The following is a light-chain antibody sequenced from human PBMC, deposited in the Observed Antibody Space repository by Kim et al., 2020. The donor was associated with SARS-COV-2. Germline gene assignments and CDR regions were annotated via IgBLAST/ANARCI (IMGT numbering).Light chain of an antibody. V-gene: IGKV1-39*01. CDR3: QQSYTTPLT. J-gene: IGKJ4*01. CDR1: QSISSY. CDR2: AAS. Sequence: ASVGDRVTITCRASQSISSYLNWYQQKPGKAPKLLIYAASSLQSGVPSRFSASGSGTDFTLPISSLQPEDFATYYCQQSYTTPLTFGGGTKVDIK.